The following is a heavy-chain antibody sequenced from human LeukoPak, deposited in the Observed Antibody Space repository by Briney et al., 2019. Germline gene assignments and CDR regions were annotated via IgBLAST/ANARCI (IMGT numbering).Heavy chain of an antibody. D-gene: IGHD2-8*02. CDR3: ARGDMVLGATREYFNFYGMDV. J-gene: IGHJ6*02. V-gene: IGHV4-59*02. Sequence: SETLSLTCTVSGGSVISHYWSWIRQSPGKGLEWIGYIYYSGSTNYNPSLKGRITISIDTSNNRFSLKVTSVTAADTAVYYCARGDMVLGATREYFNFYGMDVWGQGTTVTVSS. CDR2: IYYSGST. CDR1: GGSVISHY.